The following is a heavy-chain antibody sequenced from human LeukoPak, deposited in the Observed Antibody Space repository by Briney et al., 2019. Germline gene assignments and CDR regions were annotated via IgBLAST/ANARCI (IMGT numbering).Heavy chain of an antibody. CDR3: AKDVGKWESLHFFDY. V-gene: IGHV3-23*01. CDR2: IRGNGGST. J-gene: IGHJ4*02. CDR1: GFTFSSYA. D-gene: IGHD1-26*01. Sequence: PGGSLRLSCAASGFTFSSYAMNWVRQAPGKGLEWVSGIRGNGGSTYYADSVRGRFTISRDNSKDTLYLQMNSLRGDDTAVYYCAKDVGKWESLHFFDYWGQGTLVTVSS.